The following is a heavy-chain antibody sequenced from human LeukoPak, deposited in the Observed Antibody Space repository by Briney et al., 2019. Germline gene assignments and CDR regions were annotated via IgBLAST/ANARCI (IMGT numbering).Heavy chain of an antibody. Sequence: SETLSLTCTVSDGSISSYYWSWIRQPAGKGLEWIGRMYTSGSTNYNPSLKSRVTMSVDTSKNHFSLKLNSVTAADTAVYYCARSITGTPIGCYYGMDVWGQGTTVTVSS. CDR2: MYTSGST. J-gene: IGHJ6*02. V-gene: IGHV4-4*07. CDR3: ARSITGTPIGCYYGMDV. D-gene: IGHD1-7*01. CDR1: DGSISSYY.